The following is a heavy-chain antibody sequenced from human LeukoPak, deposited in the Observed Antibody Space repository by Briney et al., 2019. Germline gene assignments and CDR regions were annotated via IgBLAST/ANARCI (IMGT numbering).Heavy chain of an antibody. CDR1: GFTFSDYY. D-gene: IGHD5-24*01. V-gene: IGHV3-11*04. J-gene: IGHJ4*02. CDR2: ISSSGSTI. CDR3: ARPISKRWLLDY. Sequence: GGSLRLSCTASGFTFSDYYMSWIRQAPGKGLEWVSYISSSGSTIYYADSVKGRFTISRDDAKNSLYLQMNSLRAEDTAVYYCARPISKRWLLDYWGQGTLVTVSS.